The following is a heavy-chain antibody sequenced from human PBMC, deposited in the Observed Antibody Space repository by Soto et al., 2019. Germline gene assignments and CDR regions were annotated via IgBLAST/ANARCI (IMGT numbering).Heavy chain of an antibody. D-gene: IGHD3-9*01. CDR3: ARLSGVFDWLDIWSGYFDY. Sequence: QVQLQESGPGLVKPSETLSLTCTVSGGSISSYYWSWIRQPPGKGLEWIGYMYYSRSTNYSPSLKSRVTISVDTSKNQSSLKLSSVTAADTAVYYCARLSGVFDWLDIWSGYFDYWGQGTLVTVSS. CDR2: MYYSRST. V-gene: IGHV4-59*08. J-gene: IGHJ4*02. CDR1: GGSISSYY.